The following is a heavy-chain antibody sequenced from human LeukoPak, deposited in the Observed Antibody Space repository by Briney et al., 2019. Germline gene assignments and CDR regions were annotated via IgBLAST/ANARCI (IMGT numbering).Heavy chain of an antibody. J-gene: IGHJ4*02. CDR3: ASSSWLRDANFDN. CDR1: GASISSGLYY. CDR2: IYESGKT. V-gene: IGHV4-61*02. D-gene: IGHD6-13*01. Sequence: RPSETLSLTCSVSGASISSGLYYWNWIRQPAGRGLEWIGRIYESGKTNYSPSLKSRVTISVDTSKNQFSLKLTSVTAIDTAVYYRASSSWLRDANFDNWGQGTLVTVSS.